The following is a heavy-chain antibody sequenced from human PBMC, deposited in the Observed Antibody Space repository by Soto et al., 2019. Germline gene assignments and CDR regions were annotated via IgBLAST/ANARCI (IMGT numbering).Heavy chain of an antibody. V-gene: IGHV3-21*01. CDR2: ISSSSSYI. Sequence: EVQLVESGGGLVKPGGSLRLSCAASGFTFSSYSMNWVRQAPGKGLEWVSSISSSSSYIYYADSVKGRFTISRDNAKNSLYLQMNSLRAEDTAVYYCARGAKGLRYFAWSILPPHMDVWGQGTTVTVSS. CDR3: ARGAKGLRYFAWSILPPHMDV. J-gene: IGHJ6*02. CDR1: GFTFSSYS. D-gene: IGHD3-9*01.